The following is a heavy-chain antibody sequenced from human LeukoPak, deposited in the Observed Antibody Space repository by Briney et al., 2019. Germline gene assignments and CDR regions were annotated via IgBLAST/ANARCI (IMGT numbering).Heavy chain of an antibody. CDR1: GGSFSGYY. Sequence: SETLSLTCAVYGGSFSGYYWSWIRQPPGKGLEWIGEINHSGSTNYNPSLKSRVTISVDTSKNQFSLKLSSVTAADTAVYYCARGPANCSGGSCTLGYFDYWGQGTLVTVSS. D-gene: IGHD2-15*01. J-gene: IGHJ4*02. CDR3: ARGPANCSGGSCTLGYFDY. CDR2: INHSGST. V-gene: IGHV4-34*01.